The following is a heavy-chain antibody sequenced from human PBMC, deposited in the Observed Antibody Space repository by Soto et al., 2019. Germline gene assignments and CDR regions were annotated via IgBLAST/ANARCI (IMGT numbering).Heavy chain of an antibody. V-gene: IGHV4-31*03. CDR1: GGSISSGGYY. CDR3: ARRDDYVGVVDY. J-gene: IGHJ4*02. Sequence: QVQLQESGPGLVKPSQTLSLTCTVSGGSISSGGYYCSWIRQHPGKGLEWIGYIYYSGSTYYYPSPKSRVTLSVDTSKNQFSLKLSSVTAADTAVYYCARRDDYVGVVDYWGQGTLVTVSS. D-gene: IGHD4-17*01. CDR2: IYYSGST.